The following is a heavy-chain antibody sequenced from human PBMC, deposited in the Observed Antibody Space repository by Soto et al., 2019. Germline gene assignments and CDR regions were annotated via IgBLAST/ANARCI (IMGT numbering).Heavy chain of an antibody. CDR1: GGSTHSYY. D-gene: IGHD2-15*01. V-gene: IGHV4-59*01. CDR2: GYYNGDT. CDR3: ARGHGHGGSSFDF. J-gene: IGHJ4*02. Sequence: QVQLQESGPGLVKPSETLSLTCTVSGGSTHSYYWAWIRQPPGKGLEWMGYGYYNGDTNYNPSLKSRVTISVDASKTQCSLKLTSVTPADTAVYYCARGHGHGGSSFDFWGQGTRVTVSS.